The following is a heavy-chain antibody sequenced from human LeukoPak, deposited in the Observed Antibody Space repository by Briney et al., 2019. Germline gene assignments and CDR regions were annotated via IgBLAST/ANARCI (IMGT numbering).Heavy chain of an antibody. Sequence: PGRSLRLSCAASEFTFSSYGMHWVRQAPGKGLEWVAVIWYDGSNKYYADSVKGRFTISRDNSKNTLYLQMNSLRAEDTAVYYCASRAGYTGSWSAFDYWGQGTLVTVSS. D-gene: IGHD6-13*01. V-gene: IGHV3-33*01. CDR2: IWYDGSNK. CDR1: EFTFSSYG. J-gene: IGHJ4*02. CDR3: ASRAGYTGSWSAFDY.